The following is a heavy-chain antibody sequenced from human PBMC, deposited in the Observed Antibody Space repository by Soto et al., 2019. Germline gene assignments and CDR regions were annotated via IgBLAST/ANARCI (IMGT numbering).Heavy chain of an antibody. Sequence: QVQLVESGGGVVQPGRSLRLSCAASGFTFSSNGMHWVGQAPGKGLEWVAVISYDGSNKYYADSVKGRFTISRDNSKNTLYLQMNSLRAEDTAVYYCAKDWADSSGWQNWGQGTLVTVSS. J-gene: IGHJ4*02. CDR3: AKDWADSSGWQN. D-gene: IGHD6-19*01. CDR2: ISYDGSNK. V-gene: IGHV3-30*18. CDR1: GFTFSSNG.